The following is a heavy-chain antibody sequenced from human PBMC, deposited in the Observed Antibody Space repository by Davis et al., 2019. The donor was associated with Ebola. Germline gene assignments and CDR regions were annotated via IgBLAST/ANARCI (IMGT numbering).Heavy chain of an antibody. CDR3: ARDLYQLLDYYYYYGMDV. D-gene: IGHD2-2*01. V-gene: IGHV1-18*01. J-gene: IGHJ6*02. CDR2: ISAYNGNT. Sequence: ASVKVSCKASGYTFTSYGISWVRQAPGQGLEWMGWISAYNGNTNYAQKLQGRVTMTTDTSTSTAYMELRSLRSDDTAVYYCARDLYQLLDYYYYYGMDVWGQGTTVTVSS. CDR1: GYTFTSYG.